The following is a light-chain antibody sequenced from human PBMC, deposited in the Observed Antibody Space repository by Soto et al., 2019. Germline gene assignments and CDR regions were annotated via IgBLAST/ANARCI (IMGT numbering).Light chain of an antibody. V-gene: IGKV3-20*01. J-gene: IGKJ1*01. Sequence: EIVLTQSPATLSLSPGERATLSCRASQSVSSYLAWYQQKPGQAPRLLIYGASSRATGISDRFSGSGSGTDFTLTISRLEPEDFAVYYCQQYAGSRTFGQGTKVDIK. CDR2: GAS. CDR3: QQYAGSRT. CDR1: QSVSSY.